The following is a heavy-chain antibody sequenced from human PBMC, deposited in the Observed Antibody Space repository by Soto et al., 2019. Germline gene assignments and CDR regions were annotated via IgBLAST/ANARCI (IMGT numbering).Heavy chain of an antibody. V-gene: IGHV1-18*01. J-gene: IGHJ4*02. CDR2: ISAYNGNT. CDR1: GYTFTSYG. D-gene: IGHD6-13*01. Sequence: QVQLVQSGAEVKKPGASVKVSCKASGYTFTSYGISWVRQAPGQGLEWMGWISAYNGNTNYAQKLQGRVTMTTDTSTSTPFTAFCPLRPDYQAAYYCARHSDPYTSSCPVDYWGQGTLVTVSP. CDR3: ARHSDPYTSSCPVDY.